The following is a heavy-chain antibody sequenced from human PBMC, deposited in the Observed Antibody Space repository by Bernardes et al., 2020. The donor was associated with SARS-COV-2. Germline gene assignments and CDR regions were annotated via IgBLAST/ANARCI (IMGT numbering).Heavy chain of an antibody. CDR3: VRDLYSNFGTDYYDGMDV. CDR1: GFTFSSYW. J-gene: IGHJ6*02. CDR2: IKQDGSEK. D-gene: IGHD4-4*01. Sequence: GSLRLSCAASGFTFSSYWMSWVRQAPGKGLEWVAKIKQDGSEKYYVDSVKGRFTISRDNAKSSLYLQMNSLRVEDTAVYYCVRDLYSNFGTDYYDGMDVWGQGTTGTVSS. V-gene: IGHV3-7*01.